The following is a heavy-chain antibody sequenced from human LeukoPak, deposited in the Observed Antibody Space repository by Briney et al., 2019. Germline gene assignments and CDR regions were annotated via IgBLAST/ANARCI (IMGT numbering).Heavy chain of an antibody. Sequence: ASVKVSCKSSGNSFISDYFHWVRHAPGQGLEWMGIINSSGGTTYAQKFQGRVTMTRNTSISTAYMELSSLRSEDTAVYYCARRFSGSGSPITYWGQGTLVTVSS. J-gene: IGHJ4*02. D-gene: IGHD3-10*01. CDR2: INSSGGTT. CDR1: GNSFISDY. CDR3: ARRFSGSGSPITY. V-gene: IGHV1-46*01.